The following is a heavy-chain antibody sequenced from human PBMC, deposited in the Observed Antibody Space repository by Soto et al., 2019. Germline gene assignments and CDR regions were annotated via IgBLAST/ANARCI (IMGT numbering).Heavy chain of an antibody. CDR2: IYYSGST. D-gene: IGHD3-3*01. CDR1: GGSISSGGYY. V-gene: IGHV4-31*03. CDR3: ARAGFGVVPYYFDY. Sequence: SETLSLTCTVSGGSISSGGYYWSWIRQHPGKGLEWIGYIYYSGSTYYNPSLKSRVTISVDTSKNQFSLKLSSVTAADTAVYYCARAGFGVVPYYFDYWGQGTLVTVSS. J-gene: IGHJ4*02.